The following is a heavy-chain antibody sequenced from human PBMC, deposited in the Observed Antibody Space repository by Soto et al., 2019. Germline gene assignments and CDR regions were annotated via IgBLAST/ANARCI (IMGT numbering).Heavy chain of an antibody. CDR1: GGSISSGGYY. J-gene: IGHJ6*02. D-gene: IGHD4-17*01. CDR3: AREGFNGDLSYGMDV. CDR2: IYYSGST. Sequence: SETLSLTCTVSGGSISSGGYYWSWIRQHPGKGLEWIGYIYYSGSTYYNPSLKSRVTISVDTSKNQFSLKLSSVTAADTAVYYCAREGFNGDLSYGMDVWGQGTTVTVSS. V-gene: IGHV4-31*03.